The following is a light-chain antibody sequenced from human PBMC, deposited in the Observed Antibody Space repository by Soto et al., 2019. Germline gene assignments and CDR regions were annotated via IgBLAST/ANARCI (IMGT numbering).Light chain of an antibody. J-gene: IGKJ4*01. V-gene: IGKV3-20*01. CDR1: QSVSSTY. CDR2: GAA. CDR3: QQYGDSPLT. Sequence: EIVLTQSPGTLSLSPGERATLSCRASQSVSSTYLAWYQHKPGQAPRLLIYGAATRAAGVPDRFSGSGSGTDFTLTISRLEPEDFAVYYCQQYGDSPLTFGGGTKVEVK.